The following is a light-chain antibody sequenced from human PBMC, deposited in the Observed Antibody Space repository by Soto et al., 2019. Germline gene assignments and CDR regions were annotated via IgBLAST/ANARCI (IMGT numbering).Light chain of an antibody. V-gene: IGLV1-40*01. CDR1: SSNIGAGYD. CDR2: ANS. J-gene: IGLJ1*01. Sequence: QSVLTQPPSVSGAPGQRVTISCTGSSSNIGAGYDVHWYQQVPGTAPKLLIYANSNRPSGVPDRFSGSKSGTSASLGITGLQAEDEADYYCQSYDSSLSGHVFGTGTKVTV. CDR3: QSYDSSLSGHV.